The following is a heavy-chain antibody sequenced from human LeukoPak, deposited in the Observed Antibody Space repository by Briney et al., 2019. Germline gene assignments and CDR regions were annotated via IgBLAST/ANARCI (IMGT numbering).Heavy chain of an antibody. CDR1: GFTVSSNY. V-gene: IGHV3-53*05. Sequence: GGSLRLSCAASGFTVSSNYMSWVRQAPGKGLEWVSVIYSGGSTYYADSVKGRFTISRDNSKNTLYLQMNSLRAEDTAVYYCAKGILTATGMDVWGKGTTVTVSS. CDR2: IYSGGST. J-gene: IGHJ6*03. CDR3: AKGILTATGMDV. D-gene: IGHD1-14*01.